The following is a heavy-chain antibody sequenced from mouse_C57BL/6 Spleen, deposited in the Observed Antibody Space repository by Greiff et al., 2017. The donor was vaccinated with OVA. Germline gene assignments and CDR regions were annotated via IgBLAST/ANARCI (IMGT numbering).Heavy chain of an antibody. CDR3: ARGRRFDY. Sequence: VQLQQPGAELVRPGSSVKLSCKASGYTFTSYWMHWVKQRPIQGLEWIGNIDPSDSETNYNQKFKDKATLTVDKSSSTAYMQLSSLTSEDSAVYYCARGRRFDYWGQGTTLTVSS. CDR2: IDPSDSET. J-gene: IGHJ2*01. V-gene: IGHV1-52*01. CDR1: GYTFTSYW.